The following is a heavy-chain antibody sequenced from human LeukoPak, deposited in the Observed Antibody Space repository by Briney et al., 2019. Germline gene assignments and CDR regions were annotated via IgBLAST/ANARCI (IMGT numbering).Heavy chain of an antibody. V-gene: IGHV4-59*01. Sequence: SETLSLTCTVSGDSISSSYWSWIRQPPGKGLEWIGYIYNSGSTNYNPSLKSRVTMSVDTSKNQFSLKLSSVTAADTAVYYCARSPHTSIFPYYFDYWGQGTLVTVSS. J-gene: IGHJ4*02. CDR2: IYNSGST. CDR3: ARSPHTSIFPYYFDY. CDR1: GDSISSSY. D-gene: IGHD5-18*01.